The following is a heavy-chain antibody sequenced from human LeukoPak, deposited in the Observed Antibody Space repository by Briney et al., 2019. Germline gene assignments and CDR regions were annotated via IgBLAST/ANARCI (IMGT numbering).Heavy chain of an antibody. CDR3: ARGFSNGWYQDH. D-gene: IGHD6-19*01. V-gene: IGHV4-39*07. CDR2: IYYSGST. J-gene: IGHJ4*02. Sequence: SETLSLTCTVSGGSISSSSYYWGWIRQPPGKGLEWIGSIYYSGSTYYNPSLRSRVTMSVDTSKNQFSLKLSSVTAADTAVYYCARGFSNGWYQDHWGQGTLVTVSS. CDR1: GGSISSSSYY.